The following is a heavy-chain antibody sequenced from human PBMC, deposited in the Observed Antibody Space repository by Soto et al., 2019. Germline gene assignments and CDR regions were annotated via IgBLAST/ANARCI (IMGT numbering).Heavy chain of an antibody. D-gene: IGHD2-15*01. V-gene: IGHV4-61*08. CDR3: ATALYCSGGSCSSAP. CDR1: EGSGGDVDGY. CDR2: IYYTGST. J-gene: IGHJ5*02. Sequence: ASQTLCLRNSVSEGSGGDVDGYRIWIRQPPGKGLEWIGFIYYTGSTSYNPSLKSRVTISMDTSKNQFSLKLTSVTAADTAVYYCATALYCSGGSCSSAPRGQRTLVPVSS.